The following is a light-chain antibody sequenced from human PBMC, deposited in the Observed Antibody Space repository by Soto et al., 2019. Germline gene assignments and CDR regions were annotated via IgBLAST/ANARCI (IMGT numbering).Light chain of an antibody. V-gene: IGLV1-44*01. CDR3: ATLDDRLNGYV. Sequence: SVLAQAPPPSRTPGHTVTIRCPGNMSHIVSDGVSWFHHVPGWAPKLLIYLHHQRPSGVPDRFSGSKSGSSASLAISGLQSEDEADYYCATLDDRLNGYVFGTGTKVTVL. J-gene: IGLJ1*01. CDR1: MSHIVSDG. CDR2: LHH.